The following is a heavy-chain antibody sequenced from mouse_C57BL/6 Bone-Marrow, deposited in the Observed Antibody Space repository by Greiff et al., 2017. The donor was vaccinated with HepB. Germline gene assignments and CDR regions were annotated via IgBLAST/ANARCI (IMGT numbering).Heavy chain of an antibody. D-gene: IGHD1-1*01. Sequence: VHLVESGPGLVQPSQSLSITCTVSGFSLTSYGVHWVRQSPGKGLEWLGVIWSGGSTDYNAAFISRLSISKDNSKSQVFFKMNSLQADDTAIYYCASYYGSSYGYAMDYWGQGTSVTVSS. CDR3: ASYYGSSYGYAMDY. CDR1: GFSLTSYG. V-gene: IGHV2-2*01. CDR2: IWSGGST. J-gene: IGHJ4*01.